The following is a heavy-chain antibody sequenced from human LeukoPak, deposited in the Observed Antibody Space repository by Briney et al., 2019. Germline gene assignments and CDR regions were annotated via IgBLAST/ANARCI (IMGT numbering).Heavy chain of an antibody. CDR3: ARSITMVRGVSTFYYYYYYMDV. J-gene: IGHJ6*03. CDR1: GFTFSDYY. V-gene: IGHV3-11*04. D-gene: IGHD3-10*01. CDR2: ISNSGSTI. Sequence: GGSLRLCCAASGFTFSDYYMSWIRQAPGKGLEWVSYISNSGSTIYYADSVKGRFTISRDNAKKSLYLQMNSLRAEDTAVYYCARSITMVRGVSTFYYYYYYMDVWGKGTTVTISS.